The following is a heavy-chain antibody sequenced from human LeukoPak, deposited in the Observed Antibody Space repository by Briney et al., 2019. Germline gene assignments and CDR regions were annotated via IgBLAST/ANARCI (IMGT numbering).Heavy chain of an antibody. Sequence: GGSLRLSCAASGFTFSTYGMHWVRQAPGKGLEWVAFIRYDGSNKYYVDSVKGRFTISRDNSKNTLYLQMNSLRAEDTAVYYCARDRGTSDYYFDYWGQGTLVTVSS. CDR1: GFTFSTYG. J-gene: IGHJ4*02. V-gene: IGHV3-30*02. CDR2: IRYDGSNK. CDR3: ARDRGTSDYYFDY. D-gene: IGHD2-2*01.